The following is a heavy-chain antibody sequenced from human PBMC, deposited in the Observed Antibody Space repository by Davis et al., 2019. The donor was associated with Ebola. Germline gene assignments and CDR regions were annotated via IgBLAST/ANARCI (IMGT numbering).Heavy chain of an antibody. J-gene: IGHJ5*02. CDR2: ISSSSSYI. V-gene: IGHV3-21*04. Sequence: GESLKISCAASGFTFSSYSMNWVRQAPGKGLEWVSSISSSSSYIYYADSVKGRFTVSRDNAENSVFLQMNSLRAEDTAVYYCARAGFYYESSDYYEYPTWFDPWGQGTLVTVSS. D-gene: IGHD3-22*01. CDR1: GFTFSSYS. CDR3: ARAGFYYESSDYYEYPTWFDP.